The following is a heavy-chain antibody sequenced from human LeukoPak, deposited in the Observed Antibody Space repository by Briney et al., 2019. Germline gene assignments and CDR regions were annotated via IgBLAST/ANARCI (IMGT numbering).Heavy chain of an antibody. V-gene: IGHV1-2*02. CDR2: INPNSGGT. CDR3: ARPMVRGVIIPRDYYYYMDV. D-gene: IGHD3-10*01. Sequence: GASVRVSCTASGYTFTGYYMHWVRQAPGQGLEWMGWINPNSGGTNYAQKFQGRVTMTRDTSISTAYMELSRLRSDDTAVYYCARPMVRGVIIPRDYYYYMDVWGKGTTVTVSS. J-gene: IGHJ6*03. CDR1: GYTFTGYY.